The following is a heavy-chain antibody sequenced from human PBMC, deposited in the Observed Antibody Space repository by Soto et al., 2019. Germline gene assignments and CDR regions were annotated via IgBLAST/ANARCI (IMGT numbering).Heavy chain of an antibody. CDR3: ARLSDYFDY. D-gene: IGHD3-10*01. CDR2: ISYDGSNK. Sequence: GGSLRLSCAASGFTFSSYGMHWVRQAPGKGLEWVAVISYDGSNKYYADSVKGRFTISRDNSKNTLYLQMNSLRAEDTAVYYCARLSDYFDYWGQGTLVTVSS. J-gene: IGHJ4*02. CDR1: GFTFSSYG. V-gene: IGHV3-30*03.